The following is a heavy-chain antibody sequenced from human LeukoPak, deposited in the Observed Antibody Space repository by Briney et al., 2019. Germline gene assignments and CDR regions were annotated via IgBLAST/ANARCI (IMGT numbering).Heavy chain of an antibody. V-gene: IGHV1-8*01. J-gene: IGHJ5*02. CDR1: GYTFTSYD. CDR3: ARAGEYCSGGSCYSTWFDP. Sequence: ASVKVSCKASGYTFTSYDINWVRQATGQGLEWMGWMNPNSGNTGYARKFQGRVTMTRNTSISTAYMELSSLRSEDTAVYYCARAGEYCSGGSCYSTWFDPWGQGTLVTVSS. D-gene: IGHD2-15*01. CDR2: MNPNSGNT.